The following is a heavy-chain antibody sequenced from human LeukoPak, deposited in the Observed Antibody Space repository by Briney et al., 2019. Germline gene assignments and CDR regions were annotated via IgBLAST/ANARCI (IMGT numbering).Heavy chain of an antibody. V-gene: IGHV4-34*01. CDR3: ARGNKGASFPVTTYYYGMDV. J-gene: IGHJ6*02. CDR2: INHSGST. Sequence: SETLSLTCAVYGGSFSGYYWSWIRQSPGKGLEWIGEINHSGSTNYNPSLKSRVTISVDTSKNQFSLKLSSVTAADTAVYYCARGNKGASFPVTTYYYGMDVWGQGTTVTVSS. D-gene: IGHD4-17*01. CDR1: GGSFSGYY.